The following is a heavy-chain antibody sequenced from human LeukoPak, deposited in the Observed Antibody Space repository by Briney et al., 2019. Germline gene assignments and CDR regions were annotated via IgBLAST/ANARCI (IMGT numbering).Heavy chain of an antibody. V-gene: IGHV4-4*02. Sequence: SGTLSLTCAVSGGSIYSTNWWSWVRQPPGKGLEWIAEIFHAGNIDYNPSLKSRVTISIDKSKSQFSLNLSSMTAADTAVYYCARVRDGSRFDYWGQGTLVTVSS. CDR1: GGSIYSTNW. CDR2: IFHAGNI. D-gene: IGHD1-26*01. J-gene: IGHJ4*02. CDR3: ARVRDGSRFDY.